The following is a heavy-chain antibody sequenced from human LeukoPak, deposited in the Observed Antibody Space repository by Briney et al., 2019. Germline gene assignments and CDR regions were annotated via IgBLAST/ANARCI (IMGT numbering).Heavy chain of an antibody. CDR2: ISRSGGST. Sequence: GVSVRLSCAASGFTFSSYAMSWVRQAPGKGLEWVSAISRSGGSTYYEDSVKGRFTISRDNSKNTLYLQMNSLRAEDTAVYYCAKDLGLYYYEGSGSSWGQGTLVTVSS. J-gene: IGHJ4*02. CDR3: AKDLGLYYYEGSGSS. CDR1: GFTFSSYA. V-gene: IGHV3-23*01. D-gene: IGHD3-22*01.